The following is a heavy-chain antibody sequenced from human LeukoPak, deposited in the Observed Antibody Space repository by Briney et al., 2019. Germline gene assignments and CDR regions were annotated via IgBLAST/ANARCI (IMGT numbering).Heavy chain of an antibody. V-gene: IGHV3-11*01. CDR3: ARFRTDDTSGYYGGSFDY. Sequence: PGGSLRLSCAASGFTFSDYYMSWIRQAPGKGLEWVSYISSSGSTIYYADSVKGRFTISRDNAKNSLYLQMNSLRAEDTAVYYCARFRTDDTSGYYGGSFDYWGQGTLVTVSS. CDR2: ISSSGSTI. D-gene: IGHD3-22*01. J-gene: IGHJ4*02. CDR1: GFTFSDYY.